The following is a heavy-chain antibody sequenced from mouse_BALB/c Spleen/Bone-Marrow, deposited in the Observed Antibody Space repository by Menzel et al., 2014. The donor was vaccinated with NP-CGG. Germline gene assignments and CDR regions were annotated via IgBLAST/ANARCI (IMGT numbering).Heavy chain of an antibody. D-gene: IGHD1-3*01. CDR1: GFSLTDYG. V-gene: IGHV2-6-5*01. CDR2: IWGGGST. CDR3: AKHRLTYYAMDY. Sequence: VQVVESGPGLVAPSQSLSIPCTVSGFSLTDYGLSWIRQPPGKGLEWLGVIWGGGSTYYNSALKSRLSISKDNSKSQVFLKMNSLQTDDTAMYYCAKHRLTYYAMDYWGQGTSVTVSS. J-gene: IGHJ4*01.